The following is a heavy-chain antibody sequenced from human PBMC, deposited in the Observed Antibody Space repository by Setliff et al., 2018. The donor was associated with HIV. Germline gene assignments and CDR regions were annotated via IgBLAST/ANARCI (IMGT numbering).Heavy chain of an antibody. V-gene: IGHV4-59*11. CDR1: GGSISSHY. Sequence: SETLSLTCTVSGGSISSHYWSWIRQPPGKGLEWIGGIYYSGSTNYNPSLKSRVTLSLDTSKNQFSLKLTSVTAADTAVYYCARVRGSSYFGTFDYWGQGALVTVSS. CDR2: IYYSGST. D-gene: IGHD1-26*01. J-gene: IGHJ4*02. CDR3: ARVRGSSYFGTFDY.